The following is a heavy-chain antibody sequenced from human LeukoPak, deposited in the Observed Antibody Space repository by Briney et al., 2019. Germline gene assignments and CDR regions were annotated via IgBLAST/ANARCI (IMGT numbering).Heavy chain of an antibody. J-gene: IGHJ6*02. CDR3: ARDMRLRFTYYGMDV. CDR2: IYYSGST. D-gene: IGHD3-3*01. V-gene: IGHV4-59*01. CDR1: GASISSYY. Sequence: SETLSLTCTISGASISSYYWSWIRQPPGKGLEWIGYIYYSGSTNYNPSLKSRVTISVDTSKNQFSLKLSSVTAADTAVYYCARDMRLRFTYYGMDVWGQGTTVTVSS.